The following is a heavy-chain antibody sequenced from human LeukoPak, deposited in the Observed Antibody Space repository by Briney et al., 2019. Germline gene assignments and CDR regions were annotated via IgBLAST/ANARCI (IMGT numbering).Heavy chain of an antibody. CDR2: IYTSGSA. D-gene: IGHD1-1*01. V-gene: IGHV4-4*07. J-gene: IGHJ3*02. CDR1: GGSISSYY. Sequence: PSETLSLTCTVSGGSISSYYWSWIRQPAGKGLEWIGRIYTSGSANYNPSLKSRVTMSVDMSKNQFSLKLSSVTAADTAVYYCARSPWTVGAFDIWGQGTMVTVSS. CDR3: ARSPWTVGAFDI.